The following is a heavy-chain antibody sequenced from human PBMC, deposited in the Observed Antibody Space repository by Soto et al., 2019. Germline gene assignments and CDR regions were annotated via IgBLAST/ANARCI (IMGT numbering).Heavy chain of an antibody. CDR2: IHPGESDT. CDR1: GYSFTTYW. Sequence: GESLKISCKSYGYSFTTYWIAWVRQMPGKGLEWMGSIHPGESDTRYSPSFQGQVTISADRSITTAYLQWSSLKASDNAVYYCTRHDATYYNFYGMDVWGQGTTVTV. CDR3: TRHDATYYNFYGMDV. J-gene: IGHJ6*02. V-gene: IGHV5-51*01.